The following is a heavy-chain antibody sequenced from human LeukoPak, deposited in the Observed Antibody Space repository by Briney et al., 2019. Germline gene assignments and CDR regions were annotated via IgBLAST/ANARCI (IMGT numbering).Heavy chain of an antibody. D-gene: IGHD2-15*01. CDR1: GGSISSYY. V-gene: IGHV4-59*01. CDR3: ARGAYWVAATPYNWFDP. J-gene: IGHJ5*02. CDR2: IYYSGST. Sequence: SETLSLTCTVSGGSISSYYWSWIRQPPGKGLEWIGYIYYSGSTNYNPSLKSRVTISVDTSKNQFSLKLSSVTAADTAVYYCARGAYWVAATPYNWFDPWGQGTLVTVSS.